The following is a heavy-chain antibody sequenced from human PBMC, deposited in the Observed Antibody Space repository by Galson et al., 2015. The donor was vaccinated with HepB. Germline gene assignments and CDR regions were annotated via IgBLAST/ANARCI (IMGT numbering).Heavy chain of an antibody. Sequence: SVKVSCKASGYTFTSYAMHWVRQAPGQRLEWMGWINAGNGNTKYSQKFQGRVTITRDTSASTAYMELSSLRSEDTAVYYCARAHSPLKYSSSDWFDPWGQGTLVTVSS. V-gene: IGHV1-3*01. CDR1: GYTFTSYA. CDR3: ARAHSPLKYSSSDWFDP. J-gene: IGHJ5*02. CDR2: INAGNGNT. D-gene: IGHD6-6*01.